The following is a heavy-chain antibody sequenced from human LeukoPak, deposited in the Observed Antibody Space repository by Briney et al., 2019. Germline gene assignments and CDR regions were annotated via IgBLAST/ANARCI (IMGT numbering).Heavy chain of an antibody. V-gene: IGHV3-23*01. CDR3: VKAAVAAAGNTWFYYHGMDV. Sequence: GGSLRLSCAASGFTFSSFAMTWLRQAPGKGLEWFSAISGSGSTTYFADHVRGRFTIFRDNAKNTVYLQMNGLRAEDTAVYYCVKAAVAAAGNTWFYYHGMDVWGQGTTVTVSS. CDR1: GFTFSSFA. CDR2: ISGSGSTT. J-gene: IGHJ6*01. D-gene: IGHD6-13*01.